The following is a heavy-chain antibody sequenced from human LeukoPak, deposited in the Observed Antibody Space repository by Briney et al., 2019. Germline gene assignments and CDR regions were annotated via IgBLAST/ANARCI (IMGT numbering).Heavy chain of an antibody. Sequence: SVKVSCKATGFTFSSSTMQWVRQARGQRLEWIGWIVVGSGNTNYAQKFQERVTISRDMSTSTAYMELSSLTSEDTAVFYCAADGPADLFDGSEDPPRDAFEIWGQGTMVTVSS. J-gene: IGHJ3*02. CDR1: GFTFSSST. D-gene: IGHD3-22*01. V-gene: IGHV1-58*02. CDR2: IVVGSGNT. CDR3: AADGPADLFDGSEDPPRDAFEI.